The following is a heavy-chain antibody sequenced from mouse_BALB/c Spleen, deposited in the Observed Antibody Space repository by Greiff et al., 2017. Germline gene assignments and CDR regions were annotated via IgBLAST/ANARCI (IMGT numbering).Heavy chain of an antibody. CDR3: ARHLATAYYFDY. Sequence: EVQGVESGGGLVQPGGSLKLSCAVSGFTFSSYPMSWVRQTPEKRLEWVAYISNGGGSTYYPDTVKGRFTISSDNAKNTLYLQMRSLKSEDTAMYYCARHLATAYYFDYWGQGTTLAVPS. V-gene: IGHV5-12-2*01. D-gene: IGHD1-2*01. CDR2: ISNGGGST. J-gene: IGHJ2*01. CDR1: GFTFSSYP.